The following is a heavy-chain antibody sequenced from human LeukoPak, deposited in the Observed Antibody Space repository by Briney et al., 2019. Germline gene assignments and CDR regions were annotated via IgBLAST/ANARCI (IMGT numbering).Heavy chain of an antibody. CDR1: GASISTHY. D-gene: IGHD3-3*01. CDR3: ATLKRGSVFGYFNF. J-gene: IGHJ4*02. Sequence: PSDTLSLTCTVSGASISTHYWRWLRQPPRKELEWIAYLRDTESTKDNPSLKSRVALSADTSKNQFSLRLTSVTAADTAIYYCATLKRGSVFGYFNFWGQGLLVTVSS. V-gene: IGHV4-59*07. CDR2: LRDTEST.